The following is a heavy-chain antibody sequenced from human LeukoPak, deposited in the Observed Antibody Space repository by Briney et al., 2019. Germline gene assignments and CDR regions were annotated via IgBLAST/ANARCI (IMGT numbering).Heavy chain of an antibody. D-gene: IGHD1-26*01. V-gene: IGHV3-53*01. J-gene: IGHJ6*02. Sequence: GGSLRLSCAASGFTVSGNYMSWVRLAPGKGLEWVSLISAANIAYYADSVKGRFTISRDNAKNTLYLQMNSLRAEDTALYYCARAGKWTLYNYYYGMDVWGQGTTVTVSS. CDR2: ISAANIA. CDR1: GFTVSGNY. CDR3: ARAGKWTLYNYYYGMDV.